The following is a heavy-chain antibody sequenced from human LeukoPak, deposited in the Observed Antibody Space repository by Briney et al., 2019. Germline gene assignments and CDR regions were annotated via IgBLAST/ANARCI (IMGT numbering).Heavy chain of an antibody. CDR3: ARDHDYGGKAVDY. CDR2: IIPIFGTA. J-gene: IGHJ4*02. Sequence: SVKVSCKASGGTFSSYAISWVRQAPRRGLESMGGIIPIFGTANYAQKFQGRVTITADESTSTAYMELSSLRSEDTAVYYCARDHDYGGKAVDYWGQGTLVTVSS. V-gene: IGHV1-69*13. D-gene: IGHD4-23*01. CDR1: GGTFSSYA.